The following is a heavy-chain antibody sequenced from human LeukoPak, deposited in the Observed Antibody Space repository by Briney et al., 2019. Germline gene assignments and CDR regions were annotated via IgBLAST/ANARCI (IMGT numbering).Heavy chain of an antibody. CDR3: ARGAWVPIFGVVIRKNWFDP. V-gene: IGHV4-34*01. CDR1: GGSFSGYY. CDR2: INHSGST. D-gene: IGHD3-3*01. Sequence: PSETLSLTCAVYGGSFSGYYWSWIRQPPGKGLEWIGEINHSGSTNYNPSLKSRVTISVDTSKNQFSLKLSSVTAADTAVYYCARGAWVPIFGVVIRKNWFDPWGQGTLVTVSS. J-gene: IGHJ5*02.